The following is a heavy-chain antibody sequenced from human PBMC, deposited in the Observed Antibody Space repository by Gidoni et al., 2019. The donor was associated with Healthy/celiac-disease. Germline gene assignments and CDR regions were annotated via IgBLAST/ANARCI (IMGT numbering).Heavy chain of an antibody. CDR1: GGTFSSYA. J-gene: IGHJ5*02. CDR3: AQSSIVATINWFDP. Sequence: QVQLVQSGAEVKKPGSSVTVSCKASGGTFSSYAISWVRQAPGQGLEWMGRIIPILGIANYAQKFQGRVTITADKSTSTAYMELSSLRSEDTAVYYCAQSSIVATINWFDPWGQGTLVTVSS. CDR2: IIPILGIA. V-gene: IGHV1-69*04. D-gene: IGHD5-12*01.